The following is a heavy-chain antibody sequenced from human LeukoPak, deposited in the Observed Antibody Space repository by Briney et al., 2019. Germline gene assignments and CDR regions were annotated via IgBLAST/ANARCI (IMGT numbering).Heavy chain of an antibody. CDR2: ISSSSSYI. D-gene: IGHD1-26*01. J-gene: IGHJ4*02. CDR3: AKDRSGSYYY. Sequence: GGSLRLSCAASGFTFSSYSMNWVRQAPGKGLEWVSSISSSSSYIYYADSVKGRFTISRDNAKNSLYLQMNSLRAEDTAVYYCAKDRSGSYYYWGQGTLVTVSS. CDR1: GFTFSSYS. V-gene: IGHV3-21*01.